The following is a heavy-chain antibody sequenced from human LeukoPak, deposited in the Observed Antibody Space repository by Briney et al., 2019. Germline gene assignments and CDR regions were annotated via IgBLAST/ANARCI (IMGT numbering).Heavy chain of an antibody. CDR2: IIPIFGTA. D-gene: IGHD3-22*01. J-gene: IGHJ4*02. Sequence: SVKVSCKASGGTFISYAISWVRQARGQGMEWMGWIIPIFGTANYAQKFQGRVTIPTDESTSTAYMELSSLRSEDTAVYYCARESDSSGYLNYWGQGTLVTVSS. V-gene: IGHV1-69*05. CDR3: ARESDSSGYLNY. CDR1: GGTFISYA.